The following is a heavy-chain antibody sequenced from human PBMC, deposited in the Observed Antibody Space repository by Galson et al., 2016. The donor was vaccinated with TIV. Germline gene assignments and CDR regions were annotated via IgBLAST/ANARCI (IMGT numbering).Heavy chain of an antibody. V-gene: IGHV3-30*18. CDR2: ISNAGSNK. CDR3: AKVGISGYYPPSPTFFDF. CDR1: GFTFNTYG. Sequence: SLRLSCAGSGFTFNTYGMHWVRQAPAKALEWVAVISNAGSNKYYADSVKGRFTISRDNSKNTLSLQMNSLTTGDTAVYYCAKVGISGYYPPSPTFFDFWGQGTLVTVSS. J-gene: IGHJ4*02. D-gene: IGHD3-22*01.